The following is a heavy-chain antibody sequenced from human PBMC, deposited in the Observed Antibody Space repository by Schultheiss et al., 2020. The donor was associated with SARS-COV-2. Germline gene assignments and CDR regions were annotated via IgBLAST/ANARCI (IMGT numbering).Heavy chain of an antibody. CDR2: IYYSGST. CDR1: GGSISSYY. J-gene: IGHJ4*02. V-gene: IGHV4-39*07. Sequence: SETLSLTCTVSGGSISSYYWGWIRQPPGKGLEWIGSIYYSGSTYYNPSLKSRVTISVDTSKNQFSLKLSSVTAADTAVYYCARGVGSYYDVFDYWGQGTLVTVSS. D-gene: IGHD1-26*01. CDR3: ARGVGSYYDVFDY.